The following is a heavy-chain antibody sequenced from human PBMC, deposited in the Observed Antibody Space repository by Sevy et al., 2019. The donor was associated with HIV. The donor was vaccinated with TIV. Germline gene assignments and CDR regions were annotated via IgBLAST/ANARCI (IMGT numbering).Heavy chain of an antibody. Sequence: SLRLSCAASGFTFDDYAMHWVRQVPGKGLEWVSAISSDSSIISYAESVRGRFTISRDNTKNSLYLQMNSLRTEDTALYYCTKDIGYNAGRGMDVWGRGTTVTVSS. V-gene: IGHV3-9*01. CDR2: ISSDSSII. CDR1: GFTFDDYA. D-gene: IGHD5-12*01. CDR3: TKDIGYNAGRGMDV. J-gene: IGHJ6*02.